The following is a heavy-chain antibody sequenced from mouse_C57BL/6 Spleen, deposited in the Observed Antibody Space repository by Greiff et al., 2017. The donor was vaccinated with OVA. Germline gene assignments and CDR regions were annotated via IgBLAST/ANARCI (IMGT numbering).Heavy chain of an antibody. CDR1: GFTFSDYG. CDR2: ISNLAYSI. V-gene: IGHV5-15*01. J-gene: IGHJ3*01. CDR3: ASGNGAY. Sequence: EVQGVESGGGLVQPGGSLKLSCAASGFTFSDYGMAWVRQAPRKGPEWVAFISNLAYSIYYADTVTGRFTISRENAKNTLYLEMSSLRSEDTAMYYCASGNGAYWGQGTLVTVSA.